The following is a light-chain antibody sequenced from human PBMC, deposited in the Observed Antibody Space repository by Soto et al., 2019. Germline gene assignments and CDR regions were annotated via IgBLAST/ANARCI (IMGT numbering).Light chain of an antibody. CDR1: QGIFDY. V-gene: IGKV1-27*01. Sequence: DIQMTQSPSSLSASVGDRVTITCRASQGIFDYVAWYQQKPGKVPKLLVFGASTLQSGVPSRFSVSGSGTDFTLTISSLQLDDVATYYCQKYNSAPFTFGPGTKVDIK. CDR2: GAS. J-gene: IGKJ3*01. CDR3: QKYNSAPFT.